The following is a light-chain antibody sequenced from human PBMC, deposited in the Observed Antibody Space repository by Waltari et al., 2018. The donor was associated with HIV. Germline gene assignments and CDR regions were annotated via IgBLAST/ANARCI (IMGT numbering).Light chain of an antibody. J-gene: IGLJ1*01. CDR3: QSADTGGTRV. Sequence: SFELTQPHSVSVSPGQTARITCSGDALAKQHTYWYQQKPGQAPVVVIYKDTERPSGIPERFSGSSSGTTVTLTISGVQSEDEADYYCQSADTGGTRVFGPGTKVTVL. V-gene: IGLV3-25*03. CDR1: ALAKQH. CDR2: KDT.